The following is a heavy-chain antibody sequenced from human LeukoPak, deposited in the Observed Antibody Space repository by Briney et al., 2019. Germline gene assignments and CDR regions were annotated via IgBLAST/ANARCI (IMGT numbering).Heavy chain of an antibody. CDR3: ARDKREGAVAGRGIDY. CDR2: IIPIFGTA. V-gene: IGHV1-69*13. Sequence: EASVKVSCKASGYTFTGYYMHWVRQAPGQGLEWMGGIIPIFGTANYAQKFQGRVTITADESTSTAYMELSSLRSEDTAVYYCARDKREGAVAGRGIDYWGQGTLVTVSS. CDR1: GYTFTGYY. J-gene: IGHJ4*02. D-gene: IGHD6-19*01.